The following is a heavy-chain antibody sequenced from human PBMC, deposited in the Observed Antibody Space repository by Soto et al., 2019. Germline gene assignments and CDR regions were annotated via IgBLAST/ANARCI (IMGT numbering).Heavy chain of an antibody. CDR2: IIPIFGTA. J-gene: IGHJ5*02. V-gene: IGHV1-69*06. CDR3: ASSHIVVVTAIPDWFDP. Sequence: SVKVSCKASGGTFSSYSISWVRQAPGQGLEWMGGIIPIFGTANYAQKFQGRVTITADKSTSTAYMELSSLRSEDTAVYYCASSHIVVVTAIPDWFDPWGQGTLVTVSS. D-gene: IGHD2-21*02. CDR1: GGTFSSYS.